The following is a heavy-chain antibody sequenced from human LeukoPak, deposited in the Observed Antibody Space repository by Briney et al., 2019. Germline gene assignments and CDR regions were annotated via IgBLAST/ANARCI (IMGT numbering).Heavy chain of an antibody. V-gene: IGHV1-69*05. CDR2: IIPIFGTA. CDR3: ARDHGSGSYPEYYFDY. Sequence: ASVKVSCKASGGTFSSYAISWVRQAPGQGLEWMGGIIPIFGTANYAQKFQGRVTMTRDTSTSTVYMELSSLRSEDTAVYYCARDHGSGSYPEYYFDYWGQGTLVTVSS. CDR1: GGTFSSYA. D-gene: IGHD1-26*01. J-gene: IGHJ4*02.